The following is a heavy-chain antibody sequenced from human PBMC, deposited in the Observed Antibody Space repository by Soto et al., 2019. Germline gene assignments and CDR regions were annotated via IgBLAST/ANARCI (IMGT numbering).Heavy chain of an antibody. Sequence: SETLSLTCAVSGGSISSGGYSCNWIRQPPGKGLEWIGYIYHSGSTYYNPSLKSRVTISVDRSKNQFSLKLSSVTAADTAVYYCVSGPDAFDIWGQGTMVTVSS. D-gene: IGHD2-8*02. V-gene: IGHV4-30-2*01. CDR1: GGSISSGGYS. CDR2: IYHSGST. CDR3: VSGPDAFDI. J-gene: IGHJ3*02.